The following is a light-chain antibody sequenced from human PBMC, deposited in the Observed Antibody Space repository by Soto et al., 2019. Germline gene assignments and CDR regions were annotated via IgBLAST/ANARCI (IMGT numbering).Light chain of an antibody. V-gene: IGLV2-18*02. CDR2: DVS. Sequence: QSALTQPPSVSGSPGQSVTISCTGGNSDFGTQNRVSWHQQSPGTAPKLIIYDVSNRPSGVPDRFSGSRSGNTASLTIAGLQTEDEADYYCSSYTASNTWVFGGGTKLTVL. J-gene: IGLJ3*02. CDR1: NSDFGTQNR. CDR3: SSYTASNTWV.